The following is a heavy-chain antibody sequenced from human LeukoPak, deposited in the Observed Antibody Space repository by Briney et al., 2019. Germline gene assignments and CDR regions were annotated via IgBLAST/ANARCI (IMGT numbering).Heavy chain of an antibody. J-gene: IGHJ4*02. CDR3: ARDLSQVTTILDY. Sequence: GGSLRLSCAASGFTFSSYSMNWVRQAPGKGLEWVSSISSSSSYIYYADSVKGRFTISRDNAKNSLYLQMNSLRAEDTAVYYCARDLSQVTTILDYWGQGTLVAVSS. V-gene: IGHV3-21*01. CDR1: GFTFSSYS. CDR2: ISSSSSYI. D-gene: IGHD5-12*01.